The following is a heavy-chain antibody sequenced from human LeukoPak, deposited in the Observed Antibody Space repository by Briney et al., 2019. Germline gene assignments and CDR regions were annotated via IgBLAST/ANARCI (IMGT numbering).Heavy chain of an antibody. CDR2: ISDSSRTI. J-gene: IGHJ2*01. CDR3: AREGFFRSGWSGWYFDL. Sequence: GGSLRLSCGASGFIFSDYYISWIRQAPGKGLEWVAYISDSSRTIYYADSVRGRFIISRDNDKKSVDLQMNSLRDEDTAVYYCAREGFFRSGWSGWYFDLWGRGTRVSVSS. V-gene: IGHV3-11*01. CDR1: GFIFSDYY. D-gene: IGHD6-19*01.